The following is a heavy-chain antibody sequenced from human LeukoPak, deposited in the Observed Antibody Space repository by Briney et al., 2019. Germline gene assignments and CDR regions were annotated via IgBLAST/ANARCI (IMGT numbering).Heavy chain of an antibody. CDR2: MNPSNGDT. CDR1: AYPFTGYY. V-gene: IGHV1-2*02. J-gene: IGHJ5*02. Sequence: GASVKVSCKASAYPFTGYYVHWVRRAPGQGLEWMGWMNPSNGDTNYVQKSQGRVTMTRDTSRRTAYMELNSLRFDDTAVYYCARWEASPSRGWFSPWGQGTLVTVSS. D-gene: IGHD3-22*01. CDR3: ARWEASPSRGWFSP.